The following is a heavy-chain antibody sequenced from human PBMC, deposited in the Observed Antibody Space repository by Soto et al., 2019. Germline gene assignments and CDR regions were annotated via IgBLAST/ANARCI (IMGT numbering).Heavy chain of an antibody. Sequence: EVQLMESGGGLVQPGGSLRLSCEVSGFTFSDYYMDWVRQAPGKGLEWVGRSRNKANGYTTEYAASVKGRFTISRDDSKNLLYLQFNSLKTEDTAVYYCARGSNSFDYWGQGALVTVSS. V-gene: IGHV3-72*01. J-gene: IGHJ4*02. D-gene: IGHD6-13*01. CDR2: SRNKANGYTT. CDR1: GFTFSDYY. CDR3: ARGSNSFDY.